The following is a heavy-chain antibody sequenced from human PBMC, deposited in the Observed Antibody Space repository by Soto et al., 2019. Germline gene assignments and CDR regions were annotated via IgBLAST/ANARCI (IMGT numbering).Heavy chain of an antibody. J-gene: IGHJ4*02. CDR2: VYNSGST. CDR1: GGSISGNY. D-gene: IGHD6-13*01. CDR3: ARYRREAVAGYTLDN. V-gene: IGHV4-59*01. Sequence: ETLSLTCTVSGGSISGNYWTWIRQPPGKGLEWIGYVYNSGSTNYNPSLKSRVTISEDTSKSQFSLKVNSLTAADTAVYYCARYRREAVAGYTLDNWGQGILVTVSS.